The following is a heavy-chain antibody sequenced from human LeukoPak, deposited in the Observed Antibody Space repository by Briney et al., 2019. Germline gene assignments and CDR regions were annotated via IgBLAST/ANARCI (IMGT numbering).Heavy chain of an antibody. CDR1: VFTFSNSW. D-gene: IGHD3-16*01. V-gene: IGHV3-74*01. Sequence: GGSLRLSCAASVFTFSNSWMHWVRQAPGKGLVWVSRINPDGSSTRYADSVKGRFTISRDNAKNTLYLQMNSLRAEDTAVYYCARDQGGPRDYWGQGSLVTVSS. CDR3: ARDQGGPRDY. J-gene: IGHJ4*02. CDR2: INPDGSST.